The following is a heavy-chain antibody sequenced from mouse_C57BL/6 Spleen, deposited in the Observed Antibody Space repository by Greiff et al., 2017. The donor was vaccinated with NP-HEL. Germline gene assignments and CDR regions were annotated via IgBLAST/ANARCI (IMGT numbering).Heavy chain of an antibody. D-gene: IGHD5-1*01. CDR2: ISGGGGNT. V-gene: IGHV5-9*01. Sequence: EVKLVDSGGGLVKPGGSLKLSCAASGFTFSSYTMSWVRQTPEKRLEWVATISGGGGNTYYPDSVKGRFTISRDNAKNTLYLQMSSLRSEDTALYYCARHYSTKGFAYWGQGTLVTVSA. CDR1: GFTFSSYT. CDR3: ARHYSTKGFAY. J-gene: IGHJ3*01.